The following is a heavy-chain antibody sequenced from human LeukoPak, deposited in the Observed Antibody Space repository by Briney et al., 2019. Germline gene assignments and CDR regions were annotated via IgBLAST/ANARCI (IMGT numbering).Heavy chain of an antibody. CDR3: ARDPVVASPGPFYYHYMDV. CDR1: GIAVSSNY. D-gene: IGHD6-13*01. J-gene: IGHJ6*03. V-gene: IGHV3-53*01. Sequence: GGSLRLSCAASGIAVSSNYLSWVRQPPGKGLDWHSLIDSSGNTFYADSLKGPFTISRDYLKNTLFLQMISLRAEDTALYYCARDPVVASPGPFYYHYMDVWGKGTTVTVSS. CDR2: IDSSGNT.